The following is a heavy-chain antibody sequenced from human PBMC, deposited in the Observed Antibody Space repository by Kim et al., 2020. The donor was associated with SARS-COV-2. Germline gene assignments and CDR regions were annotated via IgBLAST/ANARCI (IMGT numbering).Heavy chain of an antibody. D-gene: IGHD6-13*01. J-gene: IGHJ4*02. Sequence: GGSLRLSCAASGFTFSSYGMHWVRQAPGKGLEWVAVIWNDGSNKYYADSVKGRFTISRDNSKNTLYLQMNSLRAEDTAVYYCAKVPGSSWYYFDYWGQGTPGTLSP. V-gene: IGHV3-33*06. CDR2: IWNDGSNK. CDR1: GFTFSSYG. CDR3: AKVPGSSWYYFDY.